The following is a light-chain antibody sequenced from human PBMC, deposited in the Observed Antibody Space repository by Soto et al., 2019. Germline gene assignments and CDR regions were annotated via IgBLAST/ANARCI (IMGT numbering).Light chain of an antibody. CDR3: QQYGALPYT. CDR1: QSVSSSY. V-gene: IGKV3-20*01. CDR2: AAS. J-gene: IGKJ2*01. Sequence: DIVLTQSPGTLSLSPGARATLSCRASQSVSSSYFAWYQQKPGQAPRLLIYAASRRASGIPDRFSGSGSGTDFTLTINILEPEDLAVYYCQQYGALPYTFGQGTKLEIK.